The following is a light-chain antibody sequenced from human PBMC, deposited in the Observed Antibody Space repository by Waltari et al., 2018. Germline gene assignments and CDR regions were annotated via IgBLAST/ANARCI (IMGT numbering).Light chain of an antibody. Sequence: QSALTQPASVSASPGQPITISCTGTSRDGGGYNYVSWYQQHPGKAPKLMIYEVSNRPAGVSNRFSGSKSGNTASLTISGLQAEDEADYYCISYTSSSTLVFGGGTKLTVL. CDR2: EVS. J-gene: IGLJ2*01. CDR3: ISYTSSSTLV. V-gene: IGLV2-14*01. CDR1: SRDGGGYNY.